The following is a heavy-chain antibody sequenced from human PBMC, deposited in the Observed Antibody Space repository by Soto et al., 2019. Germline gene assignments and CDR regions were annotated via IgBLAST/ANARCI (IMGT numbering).Heavy chain of an antibody. CDR2: IWHDGMNK. D-gene: IGHD3-10*01. J-gene: IGHJ4*02. CDR3: ARDRGSDDPIDY. CDR1: GFTFSSYG. Sequence: QVQLVESGGGVVQPERSLTLSCAAPGFTFSSYGMHWVRQAPGKGLEWVAVIWHDGMNKYYADSVRGRFTISRDNSKNTLYLQMNSLRAEDTAVYYCARDRGSDDPIDYWGQGTLVTVSS. V-gene: IGHV3-33*01.